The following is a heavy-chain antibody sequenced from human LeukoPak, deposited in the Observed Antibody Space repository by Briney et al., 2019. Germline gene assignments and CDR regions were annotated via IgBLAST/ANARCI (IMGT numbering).Heavy chain of an antibody. CDR3: ARPIAVAGVYYFDS. V-gene: IGHV5-51*01. J-gene: IGHJ4*02. D-gene: IGHD6-19*01. CDR1: GYSFTSYW. CDR2: IYPGDSDT. Sequence: GESLKISCKASGYSFTSYWIGWVRQMPGKGLEWMGTIYPGDSDTTYSPSLQGQVTISADKSITTAYLQWSSLKASDTAMYYCARPIAVAGVYYFDSWGQGTLVTVSS.